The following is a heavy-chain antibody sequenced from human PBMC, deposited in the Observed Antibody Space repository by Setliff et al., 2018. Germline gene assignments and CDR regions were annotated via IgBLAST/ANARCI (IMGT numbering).Heavy chain of an antibody. Sequence: GGSLRLSCSVSGITFINAWRTWVRQAPGKGPEWVGRIKSSREGATSDYGAPAKGRFTISRDDSKQMIFLQMHNLKTEDTGFYYCATGPRDSRNYLTWLGSWGQGTLVTVSS. CDR1: GITFINAW. D-gene: IGHD3-22*01. V-gene: IGHV3-15*01. CDR3: ATGPRDSRNYLTWLGS. CDR2: IKSSREGATS. J-gene: IGHJ5*01.